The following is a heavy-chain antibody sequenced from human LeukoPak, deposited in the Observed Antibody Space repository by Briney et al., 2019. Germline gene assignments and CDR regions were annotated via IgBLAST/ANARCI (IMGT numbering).Heavy chain of an antibody. J-gene: IGHJ3*02. CDR1: GFTFSSYW. CDR2: IKQDGSEK. CDR3: AKDRGGAFDI. V-gene: IGHV3-7*03. D-gene: IGHD3-16*01. Sequence: GGSLRLSCAASGFTFSSYWMSWVRQAPGKGLEWVANIKQDGSEKNCVDSVKGRFTISRDNAKNSLYLQMNSLRAEDTAVYYCAKDRGGAFDIWGQGTMVTVSS.